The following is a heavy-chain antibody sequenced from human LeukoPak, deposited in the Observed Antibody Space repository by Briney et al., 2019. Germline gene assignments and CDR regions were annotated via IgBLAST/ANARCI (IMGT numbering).Heavy chain of an antibody. J-gene: IGHJ6*03. Sequence: SETLSLTCAVFGYSINSNYYWGWIRQPPGKGLEYIGAMYHTGSPYYNPSLKSRVTMSRDTSKNQFSLKLTSLTAADTAVYYCARFIGYYNHHMDVWGKGTTVTVSS. CDR1: GYSINSNYY. CDR2: MYHTGSP. CDR3: ARFIGYYNHHMDV. V-gene: IGHV4-38-2*01.